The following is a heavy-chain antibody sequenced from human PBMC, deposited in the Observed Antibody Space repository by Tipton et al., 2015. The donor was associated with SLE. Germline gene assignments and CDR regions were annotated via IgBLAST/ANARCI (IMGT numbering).Heavy chain of an antibody. J-gene: IGHJ3*01. Sequence: SLRLSCTTSGFNFGGYSMAWVRQGPGKVLEWISFIRINSYGGSKEYAESVRGRFTISRDDSKGIAYLQMTSLKSNDTALYYCARADTSRGAFDVWGQGTMVTVSS. CDR1: GFNFGGYS. CDR2: IRINSYGGSK. V-gene: IGHV3-49*04. CDR3: ARADTSRGAFDV.